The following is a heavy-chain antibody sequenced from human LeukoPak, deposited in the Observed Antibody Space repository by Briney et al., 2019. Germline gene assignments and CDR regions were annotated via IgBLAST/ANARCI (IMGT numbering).Heavy chain of an antibody. D-gene: IGHD3/OR15-3a*01. CDR3: ARQTGSGLFILP. CDR1: GGSISSNTYY. V-gene: IGHV4-39*01. J-gene: IGHJ4*02. Sequence: SETLSLTCTVSGGSISSNTYYWGWIRQPPGKGLEWIGSIYYSGSTYYNPSLKSRVTISVDTSKNQFSLRLTSVTAANTAVYYCARQTGSGLFILPGGQGTLVTVSS. CDR2: IYYSGST.